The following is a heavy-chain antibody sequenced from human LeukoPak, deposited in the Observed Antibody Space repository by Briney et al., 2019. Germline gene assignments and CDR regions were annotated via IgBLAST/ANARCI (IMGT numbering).Heavy chain of an antibody. Sequence: GGSLRLSCAASGFTFSSYAMSWVRQAPGKGLEWVSAISGSGGSTYYADSVKGRFTISRHNSKNTLYLQMNSLRAEDTAVYYCADLRYSSDGDYYYGMDVWGQGTTVTVSS. V-gene: IGHV3-23*01. CDR3: ADLRYSSDGDYYYGMDV. J-gene: IGHJ6*02. D-gene: IGHD6-25*01. CDR1: GFTFSSYA. CDR2: ISGSGGST.